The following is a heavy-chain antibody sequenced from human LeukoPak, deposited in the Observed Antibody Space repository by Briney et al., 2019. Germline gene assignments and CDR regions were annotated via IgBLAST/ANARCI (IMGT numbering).Heavy chain of an antibody. CDR3: AKDRGATTVDYYFDY. CDR1: GFTFSTYN. CDR2: ITSGGTYT. J-gene: IGHJ4*02. V-gene: IGHV3-21*04. D-gene: IGHD4-23*01. Sequence: PGGSLRLSCAASGFTFSTYNMNWVRQAPGKGLEWVSSITSGGTYTYYADSVKGRFTISRDNAKNSLYLQMNSLRAEDTALYYCAKDRGATTVDYYFDYWGQGTLVTVSS.